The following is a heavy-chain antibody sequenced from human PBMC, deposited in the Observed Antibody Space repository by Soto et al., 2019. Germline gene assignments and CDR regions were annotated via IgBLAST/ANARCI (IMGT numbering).Heavy chain of an antibody. CDR3: ARGRRLYYDFWSGFGALFDP. J-gene: IGHJ5*02. Sequence: SETLSLTCAVYGGSFSGYYLSWIRQPPGKGLEWIGEINHSGSTNYNPSLKSRVTISVDTSKNQFSLKLSSVTAADTAVYYCARGRRLYYDFWSGFGALFDPWGQGTLVTVSS. V-gene: IGHV4-34*01. CDR2: INHSGST. CDR1: GGSFSGYY. D-gene: IGHD3-3*01.